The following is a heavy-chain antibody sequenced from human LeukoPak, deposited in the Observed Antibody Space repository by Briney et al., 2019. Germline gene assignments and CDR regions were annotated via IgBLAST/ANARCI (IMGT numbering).Heavy chain of an antibody. CDR2: ISSSSDYP. CDR1: GFTFSEYG. J-gene: IGHJ4*02. Sequence: GGSVRLSCAASGFTFSEYGMGWIRQAPGKGLEWVSYISSSSDYPNYADSVKGRFTTTSDSAKNSLYLQMNSLRAEDSAVYYCASSGVRITAPGLYFDYWGQGTLVTVSS. V-gene: IGHV3-11*06. CDR3: ASSGVRITAPGLYFDY. D-gene: IGHD1-14*01.